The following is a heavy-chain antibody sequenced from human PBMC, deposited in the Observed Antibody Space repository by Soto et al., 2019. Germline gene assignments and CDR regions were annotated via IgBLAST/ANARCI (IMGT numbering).Heavy chain of an antibody. V-gene: IGHV1-3*01. CDR2: INAGNGNT. CDR1: GYTFTSYA. D-gene: IGHD6-13*01. Sequence: ASVKVSCKASGYTFTSYAMHWVRQAPGQRLEWMGWINAGNGNTKYSQKFQGRVTITRDTSASTAYMELSSLRSEDTAVYYCAGSESRSWDFGWFDPWGQGTLVNVSS. CDR3: AGSESRSWDFGWFDP. J-gene: IGHJ5*02.